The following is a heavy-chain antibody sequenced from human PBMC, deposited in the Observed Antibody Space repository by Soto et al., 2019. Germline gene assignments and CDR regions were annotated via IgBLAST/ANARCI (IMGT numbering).Heavy chain of an antibody. V-gene: IGHV6-1*01. J-gene: IGHJ5*02. CDR3: ARDALGYCSGGSCYSVGWWFDP. D-gene: IGHD2-15*01. CDR1: GDSVSSNSAA. Sequence: SQTLSLSCSISGDSVSSNSAALNWIRQSPSRCLGWLVRTYYRSKWYNDYAVSVKSRITINPDTSKNQFSLQLNSVTPEDTAVYYCARDALGYCSGGSCYSVGWWFDPWGQGTLVTVS. CDR2: TYYRSKWYN.